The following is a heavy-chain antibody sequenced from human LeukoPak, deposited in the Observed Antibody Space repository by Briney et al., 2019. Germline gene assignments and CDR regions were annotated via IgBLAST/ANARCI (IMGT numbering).Heavy chain of an antibody. Sequence: ASVKVSCKVSGYTLTELSMHWVRQAPGKGLEWMGGFDPEDGETIYAQKFQGRVTMTEDTSTDTAYMELSSLRSEDTAVYYCARVFDGYNYRPLPNYYYGMDVWGQGTTVTVSS. J-gene: IGHJ6*02. D-gene: IGHD5-24*01. CDR1: GYTLTELS. CDR3: ARVFDGYNYRPLPNYYYGMDV. CDR2: FDPEDGET. V-gene: IGHV1-24*01.